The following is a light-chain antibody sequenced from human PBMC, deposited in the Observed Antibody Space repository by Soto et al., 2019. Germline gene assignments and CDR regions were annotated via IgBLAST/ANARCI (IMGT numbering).Light chain of an antibody. V-gene: IGKV3-11*01. J-gene: IGKJ4*01. CDR1: QSVSSY. CDR3: QQRSNWPLT. CDR2: DAS. Sequence: EIVLTQSPATLSLSLGERATLSCRASQSVSSYLAWYQQKPGQAPRLLIYDASNRATGIPARFSGSGSGTDFTITISSLEPEDFAVYYCQQRSNWPLTFGGGTTVEIK.